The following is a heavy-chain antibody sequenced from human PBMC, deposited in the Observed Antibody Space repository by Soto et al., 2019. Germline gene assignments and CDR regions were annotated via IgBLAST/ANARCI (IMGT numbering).Heavy chain of an antibody. J-gene: IGHJ4*02. V-gene: IGHV1-2*02. CDR2: ISPDSGDT. D-gene: IGHD3-10*01. CDR3: ARALKSGGGY. Sequence: QVQLVQSGAEVKKPGASVKVSCKASGYTFTGYYIHWVRQAPGQGLEWMGWISPDSGDTKCAQKFQGRVTMTRETSISTAYMELSSLISDDTAVYYCARALKSGGGYWGQGTLVTVSS. CDR1: GYTFTGYY.